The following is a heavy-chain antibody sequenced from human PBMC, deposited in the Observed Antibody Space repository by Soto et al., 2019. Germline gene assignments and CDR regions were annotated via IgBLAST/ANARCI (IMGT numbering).Heavy chain of an antibody. V-gene: IGHV3-48*02. CDR2: ISSSSSTV. CDR1: GFTFSSHN. J-gene: IGHJ4*02. CDR3: ARDQYSGSDWYLDY. Sequence: GESLKISCAASGFTFSSHNMNWVRQAPGKGLEWVSYISSSSSTVYYADSVKGRFTISRDNAKNSLYLQMNSLSDEDTAVYYCARDQYSGSDWYLDYWGQG. D-gene: IGHD1-26*01.